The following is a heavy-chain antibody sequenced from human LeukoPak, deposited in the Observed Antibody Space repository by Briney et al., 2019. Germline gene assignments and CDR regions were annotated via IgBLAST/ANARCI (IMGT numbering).Heavy chain of an antibody. J-gene: IGHJ4*02. CDR1: GFTFSSYG. CDR3: AKDKGGYDLYFDY. D-gene: IGHD5-12*01. Sequence: GGSLRLSCAASGFTFSSYGMHWVRQAPGKGLEWVAVISYDGSNKYYADSVKGRFTISRDNSKNTLYLQMNSLRAEDTAVYYCAKDKGGYDLYFDYGGQGTLVTVSS. V-gene: IGHV3-30*18. CDR2: ISYDGSNK.